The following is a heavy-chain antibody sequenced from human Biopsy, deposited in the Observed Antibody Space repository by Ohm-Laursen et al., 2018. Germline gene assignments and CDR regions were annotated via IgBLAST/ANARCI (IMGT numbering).Heavy chain of an antibody. Sequence: SLRLSCTASGFTFSSYWMHWVRQAPGKGLVWVARINSDGSYTTNVDSVKGRFTISRDNAKNTLFLQMNSLSTEDTAVYYCARGPSGVATIGRGQGTLVTVSS. V-gene: IGHV3-74*03. CDR2: INSDGSYT. CDR3: ARGPSGVATIG. J-gene: IGHJ4*02. D-gene: IGHD5-24*01. CDR1: GFTFSSYW.